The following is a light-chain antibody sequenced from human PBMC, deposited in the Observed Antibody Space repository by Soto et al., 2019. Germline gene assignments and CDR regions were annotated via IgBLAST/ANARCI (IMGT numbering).Light chain of an antibody. V-gene: IGKV1-16*01. J-gene: IGKJ3*01. Sequence: DIQMTQSPSSVSASVGDRVTITCRASQGIRNSLTWFQHKPGKAPKSLIYDASSLQSGVPSRFSGSGSGTDFTLTISSLQPEDFATYYCQQYNDHPFTFGPGTKVDIK. CDR2: DAS. CDR3: QQYNDHPFT. CDR1: QGIRNS.